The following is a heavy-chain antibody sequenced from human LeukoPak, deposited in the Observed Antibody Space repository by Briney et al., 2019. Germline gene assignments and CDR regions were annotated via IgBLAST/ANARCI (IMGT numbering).Heavy chain of an antibody. CDR1: GFTFSSYG. CDR3: AKGYGGSYTIDY. D-gene: IGHD1-26*01. Sequence: GGSLRLSCAASGFTFSSYGMSWVRQAPGKGLEWVSAISGSGGSTYYADSVKGRFTISRDNSKNTLYLQMNSLRVEDTAIYYCAKGYGGSYTIDYWGQGTLVTVSS. J-gene: IGHJ4*02. V-gene: IGHV3-23*01. CDR2: ISGSGGST.